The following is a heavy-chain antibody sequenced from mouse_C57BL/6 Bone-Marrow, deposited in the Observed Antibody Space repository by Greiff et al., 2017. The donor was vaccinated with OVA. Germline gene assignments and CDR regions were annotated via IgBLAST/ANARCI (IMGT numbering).Heavy chain of an antibody. CDR3: ARGGGGLRAYAMDY. CDR1: GYTFTSYW. CDR2: IDPSDSET. D-gene: IGHD2-4*01. Sequence: QVQLQQPGAELVRPGSSVKLSCKASGYTFTSYWMHWVKQRPIQGLEWIGNIDPSDSETHYNQKFKDKATLTVDKSSSTAYMQLSSLTSEDSAVYYSARGGGGLRAYAMDYWGQGTSVTVSS. V-gene: IGHV1-52*01. J-gene: IGHJ4*01.